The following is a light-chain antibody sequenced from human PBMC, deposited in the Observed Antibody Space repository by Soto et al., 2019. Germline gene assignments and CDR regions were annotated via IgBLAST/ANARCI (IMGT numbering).Light chain of an antibody. CDR1: SSDVGGYDF. CDR3: CSYAGSYYLGV. V-gene: IGLV2-11*01. CDR2: DVS. J-gene: IGLJ2*01. Sequence: QSALTQPRSVSGSPGQSVTISCTGTSSDVGGYDFVSWYQQHPGKAPKLMIYDVSKRPSGVPDRFSASKSANSASLTISGLQAEDAALYYCCSYAGSYYLGVFGGGTKLTVL.